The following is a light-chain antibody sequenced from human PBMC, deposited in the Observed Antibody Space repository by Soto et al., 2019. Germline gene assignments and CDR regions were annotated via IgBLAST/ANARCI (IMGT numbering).Light chain of an antibody. CDR2: GAS. V-gene: IGKV3-15*01. J-gene: IGKJ5*01. CDR1: QSVSSD. Sequence: EIVITQSPSTLSVSPGERATLSCRASQSVSSDLAWYHQKPGQAPRLLIYGASTRATGIPARFSGSGSGTEFTLTINSLQSEDFAVYYCQQYYDWPITFGQGTRLEI. CDR3: QQYYDWPIT.